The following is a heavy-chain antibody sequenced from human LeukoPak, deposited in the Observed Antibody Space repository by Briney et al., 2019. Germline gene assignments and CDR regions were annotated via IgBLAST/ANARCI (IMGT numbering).Heavy chain of an antibody. J-gene: IGHJ3*02. CDR1: GFTFDDYG. Sequence: PGGSLTLSCAVAGFTFDDYGMSWVSQAPGKGMEWVSGIIWNGGSTVYADSVKGRFTNSRKNTKNFLFLKMNSLRAEDTALYYGARDYSSGWYDAFDIWGQGTMVTVSS. CDR2: IIWNGGST. D-gene: IGHD6-19*01. CDR3: ARDYSSGWYDAFDI. V-gene: IGHV3-20*04.